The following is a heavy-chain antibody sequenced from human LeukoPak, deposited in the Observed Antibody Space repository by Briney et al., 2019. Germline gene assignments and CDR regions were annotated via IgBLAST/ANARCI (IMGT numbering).Heavy chain of an antibody. CDR1: GFTLSSYG. CDR3: AKDEHTYGERVAFDL. D-gene: IGHD5-18*01. J-gene: IGHJ3*01. Sequence: PGGSLRLSCVASGFTLSSYGMHWVRQAQGKGLEWVAFIRFDGSNNYNEDTVKGRFTISRDNSKNTLNLQMNSLRPEDTAVYYCAKDEHTYGERVAFDLWGQGTIVSVSS. V-gene: IGHV3-30*02. CDR2: IRFDGSNN.